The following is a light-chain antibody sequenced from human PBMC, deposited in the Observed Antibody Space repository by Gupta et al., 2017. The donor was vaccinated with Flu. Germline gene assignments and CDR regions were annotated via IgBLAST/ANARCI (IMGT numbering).Light chain of an antibody. J-gene: IGLJ2*01. CDR2: QDN. V-gene: IGLV3-1*01. Sequence: SYELTQPPSVSVSPGQTASITCSGDKLGHRYVCWYQQKPGQSPVLLMYQDNKRPSGIPERFSGSNSGNTATLTISGTQAMDEADYYCQAWDSSTADFGGGTRLTVL. CDR1: KLGHRY. CDR3: QAWDSSTAD.